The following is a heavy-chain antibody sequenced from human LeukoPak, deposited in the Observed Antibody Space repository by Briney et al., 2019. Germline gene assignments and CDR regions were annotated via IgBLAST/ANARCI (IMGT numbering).Heavy chain of an antibody. J-gene: IGHJ4*02. CDR2: ISRSGGAF. CDR3: TRDQTPYY. Sequence: GGSLRLSCAASGFTFSNYEMNWVRQAPGKGLEWVSYISRSGGAFYYADSVKGRFTISRDNAKNSLSLQMNSLKTEDTAVYYCTRDQTPYYWGQGTLVTVSS. V-gene: IGHV3-48*03. CDR1: GFTFSNYE.